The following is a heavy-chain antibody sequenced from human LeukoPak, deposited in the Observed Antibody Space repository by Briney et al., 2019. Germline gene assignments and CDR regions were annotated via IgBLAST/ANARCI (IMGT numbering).Heavy chain of an antibody. Sequence: GGSLRLSCAASGFTFSSYWMNWVRQAPGKGLEWVSAISGSGGSIYHAESVRGRFTISRDNSKNTVYLQMNSLRAEDTAVFHCAKGRTRELVGPFDYWGQGSLVIVSS. CDR1: GFTFSSYW. J-gene: IGHJ4*02. D-gene: IGHD1-14*01. CDR2: ISGSGGSI. V-gene: IGHV3-23*01. CDR3: AKGRTRELVGPFDY.